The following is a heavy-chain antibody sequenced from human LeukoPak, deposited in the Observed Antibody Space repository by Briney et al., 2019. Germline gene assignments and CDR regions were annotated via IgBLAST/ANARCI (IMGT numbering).Heavy chain of an antibody. V-gene: IGHV7-4-1*02. J-gene: IGHJ5*02. CDR1: GYAFSNYA. Sequence: ASVKVSCKASGYAFSNYAMNWVRQAPGQGLEWMGWINTNTENPTYAQDFTGRFVFSLDTSVSTAYLQISSLKAEDTAVYYCARNGLYCSGGSCWFDPWGQGTLVTVSS. CDR2: INTNTENP. D-gene: IGHD2-15*01. CDR3: ARNGLYCSGGSCWFDP.